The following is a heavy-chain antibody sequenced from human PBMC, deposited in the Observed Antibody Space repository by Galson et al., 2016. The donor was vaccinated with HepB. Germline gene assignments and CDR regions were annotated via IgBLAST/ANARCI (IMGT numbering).Heavy chain of an antibody. V-gene: IGHV3-15*01. CDR1: GFTFSLAW. D-gene: IGHD2-21*02. CDR3: IHDLDYNYGMNV. J-gene: IGHJ6*02. CDR2: MKSKGSGGTT. Sequence: SLRLSCAGSGFTFSLAWMTWVRQAPGKGLEWVGRMKSKGSGGTTDYAAPVQGRFSIARDDSKNELYLQMNSLTTEDTAVYYCIHDLDYNYGMNVWGQGTTVTVSS.